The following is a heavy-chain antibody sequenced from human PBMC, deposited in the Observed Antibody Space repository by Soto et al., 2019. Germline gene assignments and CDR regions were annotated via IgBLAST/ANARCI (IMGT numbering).Heavy chain of an antibody. V-gene: IGHV1-58*01. CDR3: AADGSGYGEAFDY. CDR2: IVVGSGNT. D-gene: IGHD5-12*01. Sequence: AVEVSCKASGFTFTSAAVQWVVEARGQRLEWIGWIVVGSGNTNYAQKFQERVTITRDMSTSTAYMELSSLRSEDTAVYYCAADGSGYGEAFDYWGQGTLVTVSS. CDR1: GFTFTSAA. J-gene: IGHJ4*02.